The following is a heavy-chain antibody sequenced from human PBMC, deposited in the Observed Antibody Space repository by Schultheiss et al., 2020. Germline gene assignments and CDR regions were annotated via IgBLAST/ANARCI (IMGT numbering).Heavy chain of an antibody. CDR2: IYYSGSV. D-gene: IGHD1-26*01. Sequence: SETLSLTCSVSVGSINGAGYYWTWIRQHPGKGLEWIGYIYYSGSVFYNPSLQSRGTISLDTSKNQFSLTLTSVTAADTAVYYCAIRVGGYNFFDPWGRGTLVTVSS. V-gene: IGHV4-31*03. CDR1: VGSINGAGYY. J-gene: IGHJ5*02. CDR3: AIRVGGYNFFDP.